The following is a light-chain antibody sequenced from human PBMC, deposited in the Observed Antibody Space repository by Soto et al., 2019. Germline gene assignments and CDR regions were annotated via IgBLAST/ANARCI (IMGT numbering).Light chain of an antibody. CDR3: QQRSYWPIT. V-gene: IGKV3-11*01. J-gene: IGKJ5*01. Sequence: EIVLTQSPATLSLSPGERATLSCRASHNVSSYLDWYQQKPGQAPGLLIYDASNRAAGIPARFSGSGSGTDFTLTISSLEPVDFAVYYCQQRSYWPITFGQGTRLEIK. CDR1: HNVSSY. CDR2: DAS.